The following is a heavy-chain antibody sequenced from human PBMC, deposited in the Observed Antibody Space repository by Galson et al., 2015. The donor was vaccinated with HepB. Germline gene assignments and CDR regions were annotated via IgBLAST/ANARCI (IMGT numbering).Heavy chain of an antibody. Sequence: ETLSLTCTASGFTFSSYAMSWVRQAPGKGLEWVSGISGSGGGTYYIESVKGRFTVSRDNSKNTLYLQMNSLRVEDTALYYCATPPTSSGWSRPDFWGQGALVIVSS. J-gene: IGHJ4*02. CDR1: GFTFSSYA. CDR2: ISGSGGGT. V-gene: IGHV3-23*01. D-gene: IGHD6-19*01. CDR3: ATPPTSSGWSRPDF.